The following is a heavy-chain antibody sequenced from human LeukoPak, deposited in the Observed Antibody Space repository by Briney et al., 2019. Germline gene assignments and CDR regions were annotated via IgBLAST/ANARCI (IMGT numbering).Heavy chain of an antibody. D-gene: IGHD2-15*01. Sequence: GGSLRLSCAASGFTFSNYGMSWVRQAPGKGPEWVAAISGSDVNAYYIDSVKGRFTISRDTSKKALYLQMNSLRAEDTAVYYCATSRKYCSGGSCYADAFDIWGQGTMVTVSS. CDR3: ATSRKYCSGGSCYADAFDI. J-gene: IGHJ3*02. CDR1: GFTFSNYG. V-gene: IGHV3-23*01. CDR2: ISGSDVNA.